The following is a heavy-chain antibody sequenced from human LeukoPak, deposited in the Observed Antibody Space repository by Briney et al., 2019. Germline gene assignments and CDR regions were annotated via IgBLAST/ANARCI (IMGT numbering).Heavy chain of an antibody. J-gene: IGHJ5*02. Sequence: ASVKVSCKASGYTFTRYYMHWVRQAPGQALEWMGWINPNSGGTNYAQKFQGRVTMTRDTSISTAYMELSRLRSDDTAVYYCARGVRYSSSRNWFDPWGQGTLVTVSS. V-gene: IGHV1-2*02. CDR1: GYTFTRYY. CDR2: INPNSGGT. CDR3: ARGVRYSSSRNWFDP. D-gene: IGHD6-13*01.